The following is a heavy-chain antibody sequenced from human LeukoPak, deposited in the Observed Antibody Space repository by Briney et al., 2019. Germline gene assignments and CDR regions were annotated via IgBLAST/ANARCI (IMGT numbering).Heavy chain of an antibody. D-gene: IGHD1-26*01. J-gene: IGHJ3*02. CDR2: INHSGST. CDR1: GGSFSGYY. Sequence: SETLSLTCAVYGGSFSGYYWSWIRQPPGKGLEWIGEINHSGSTNYNPSLKSRVTISVDTSKNQFSLKLSSVTAADTAVYYCARERQWEPTTSDAFDIWGQGTMVTVSS. CDR3: ARERQWEPTTSDAFDI. V-gene: IGHV4-34*01.